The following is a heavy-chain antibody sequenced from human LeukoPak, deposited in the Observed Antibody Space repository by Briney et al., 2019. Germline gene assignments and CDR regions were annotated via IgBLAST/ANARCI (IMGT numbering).Heavy chain of an antibody. J-gene: IGHJ4*02. D-gene: IGHD6-19*01. V-gene: IGHV4-34*01. CDR1: GGSFSGYY. CDR3: ARGGSQYRSGWYDGYFDY. CDR2: INHSGST. Sequence: SETLSLTCAVYGGSFSGYYWSWIRQPPGKGLEWIGEINHSGSTNYNPSLKSRVTISVDTSKNQFSLKLSSVTAADTAVYYCARGGSQYRSGWYDGYFDYWGQGTLVTVSS.